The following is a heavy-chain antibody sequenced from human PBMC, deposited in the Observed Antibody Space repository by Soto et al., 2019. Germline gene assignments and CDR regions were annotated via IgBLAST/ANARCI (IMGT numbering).Heavy chain of an antibody. Sequence: PGGSLRLSCAASVLPFSSYAMSWVRQAPGKGLEWVSAISGSGGSTYYADSVKGRFTISRDNSKNTLYLQMNSLRAEDTAVYYCAKGIYGDSDLIDYWGQGTLVTVSS. J-gene: IGHJ4*02. CDR3: AKGIYGDSDLIDY. V-gene: IGHV3-23*01. CDR2: ISGSGGST. D-gene: IGHD4-17*01. CDR1: VLPFSSYA.